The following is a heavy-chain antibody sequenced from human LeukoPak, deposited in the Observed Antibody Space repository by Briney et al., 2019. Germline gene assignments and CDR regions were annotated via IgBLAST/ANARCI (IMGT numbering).Heavy chain of an antibody. D-gene: IGHD5-12*01. V-gene: IGHV4-39*07. J-gene: IGHJ4*02. CDR3: ARVWIKWLSLDY. CDR2: IYYSGST. CDR1: GGSISSSSYY. Sequence: SETLSLTCTVSGGSISSSSYYWGWIRQPPGKGLEWIGSIYYSGSTYYNPPLKSRVTISVDTSKNQFSLKLSSVTAADTAVYYCARVWIKWLSLDYWGQGTLVTVSS.